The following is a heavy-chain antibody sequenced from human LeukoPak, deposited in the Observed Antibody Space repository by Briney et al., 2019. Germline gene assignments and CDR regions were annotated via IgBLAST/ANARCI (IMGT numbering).Heavy chain of an antibody. CDR2: IKQDGSEK. Sequence: GGSLRLSCAAPGFTFSSYWMSWVRQAPGKGLEWVANIKQDGSEKYYVDSVKGRFTISRDNAKNSLYLQMNSLRAEDTAVYYCARDFTAVAGTVDYWGQGTLVTVSS. CDR1: GFTFSSYW. V-gene: IGHV3-7*01. CDR3: ARDFTAVAGTVDY. J-gene: IGHJ4*02. D-gene: IGHD6-19*01.